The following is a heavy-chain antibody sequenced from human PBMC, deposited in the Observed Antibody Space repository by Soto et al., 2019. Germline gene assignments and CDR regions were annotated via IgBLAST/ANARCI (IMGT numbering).Heavy chain of an antibody. CDR1: GGLFSSYP. Sequence: QEQLVQSGAEVKKPGSSVKVSCQASGGLFSSYPISWVRQVPGQGLEWMGGIIPVFQKAYYTQRFQGRVTITADESTNTAYMELSSLRSEDTAIYYCARGGSGYTWFNEFWGQGTLVTVSS. D-gene: IGHD3-22*01. J-gene: IGHJ4*02. V-gene: IGHV1-69*01. CDR2: IIPVFQKA. CDR3: ARGGSGYTWFNEF.